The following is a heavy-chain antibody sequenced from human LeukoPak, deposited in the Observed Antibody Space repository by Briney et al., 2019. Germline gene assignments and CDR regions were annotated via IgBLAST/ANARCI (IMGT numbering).Heavy chain of an antibody. Sequence: ASVKVSCKASGYTFTSYYMHWVRQAPGQGLEWMGIINPSGGSTSYAQKFQGRVTMTRDMSTSTVYMELSSLRSEDTAVYYCASGTPRNYVPDYWGQGTLVTVSS. V-gene: IGHV1-46*01. J-gene: IGHJ4*02. D-gene: IGHD1-7*01. CDR3: ASGTPRNYVPDY. CDR2: INPSGGST. CDR1: GYTFTSYY.